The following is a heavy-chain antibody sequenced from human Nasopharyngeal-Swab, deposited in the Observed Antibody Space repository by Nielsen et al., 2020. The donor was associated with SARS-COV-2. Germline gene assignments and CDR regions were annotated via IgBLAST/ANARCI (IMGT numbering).Heavy chain of an antibody. Sequence: ASVKVSCKASGYTFTGHYMHWVRQAPGQGLEWMGWINPNSGGTNYAQKFQGRVTMTRDTSISTAYMELSRLRSDDTAVYYCARSYSSSWYDSYYYYYGMDVWGQGTTVTVSS. CDR3: ARSYSSSWYDSYYYYYGMDV. CDR1: GYTFTGHY. J-gene: IGHJ6*02. CDR2: INPNSGGT. V-gene: IGHV1-2*02. D-gene: IGHD6-13*01.